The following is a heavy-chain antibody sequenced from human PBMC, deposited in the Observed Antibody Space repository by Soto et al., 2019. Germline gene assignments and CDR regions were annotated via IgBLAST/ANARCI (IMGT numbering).Heavy chain of an antibody. Sequence: EVQLLESGGGFVQPGGSLRLSCAASGVRFSDFAMTWVRQAPGRGLEWVSAITGTASSTYYADSVKGRFTISRDNSKNTLYLQINSLRAEDTAIYHCAKGAEGYVVSSLDSWGQGTLVTVSS. CDR2: ITGTASST. V-gene: IGHV3-23*01. CDR1: GVRFSDFA. D-gene: IGHD5-12*01. CDR3: AKGAEGYVVSSLDS. J-gene: IGHJ4*02.